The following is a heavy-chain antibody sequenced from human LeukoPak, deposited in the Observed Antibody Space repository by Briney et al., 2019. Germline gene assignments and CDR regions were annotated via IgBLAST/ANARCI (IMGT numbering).Heavy chain of an antibody. Sequence: SETLSLTCTVSGYSISSGYYWGWIRQPPGKGLEWIGSIYHSGSTYYNPSLKSRVTISVDTSKNQFSLKLSSVTAADTAVYYCARDKSDSRTYYYYYMDVWGKGTTVTVSS. CDR2: IYHSGST. V-gene: IGHV4-38-2*02. CDR1: GYSISSGYY. CDR3: ARDKSDSRTYYYYYMDV. J-gene: IGHJ6*03. D-gene: IGHD2-8*01.